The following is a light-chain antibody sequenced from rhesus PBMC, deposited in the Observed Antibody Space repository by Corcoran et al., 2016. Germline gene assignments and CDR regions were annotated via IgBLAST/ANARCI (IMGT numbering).Light chain of an antibody. CDR2: NAS. CDR1: QNICSN. J-gene: IGKJ1*01. CDR3: QQYNNWKT. V-gene: IGKV3-42*02. Sequence: ETVVTQSPATLSLSPGDRATLSCRASQNICSNFAWYQQKPGQAPKLLIHNASKRATGIPDRFSGSGSETEFTLTISRLETEDVGIYYCQQYNNWKTFGQGTKVEIK.